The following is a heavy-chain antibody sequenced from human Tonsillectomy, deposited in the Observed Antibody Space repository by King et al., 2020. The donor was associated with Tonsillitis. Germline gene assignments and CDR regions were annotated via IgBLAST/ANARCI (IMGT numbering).Heavy chain of an antibody. CDR1: GFTFDDYA. Sequence: VQLVQSGGGLVQPGRSLRLSCAVSGFTFDDYAMHWVRQAPDKGLEWVSAINWNSGSIGYSDFVKGRFTISRDNAKNSLYLEMRSLRPEDTALYYCAKDFWNDLDYNYGMDVWGQGTTVTVSS. D-gene: IGHD1-1*01. J-gene: IGHJ6*02. CDR3: AKDFWNDLDYNYGMDV. CDR2: INWNSGSI. V-gene: IGHV3-9*01.